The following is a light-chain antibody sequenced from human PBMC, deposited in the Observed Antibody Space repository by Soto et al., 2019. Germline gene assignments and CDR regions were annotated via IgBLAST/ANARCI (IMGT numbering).Light chain of an antibody. CDR3: QQYGRSPLT. J-gene: IGKJ4*01. V-gene: IGKV3-15*01. CDR1: QSVSSN. CDR2: GAS. Sequence: EIVMTQSPATLSVSPGGRATLSCRASQSVSSNLAWYQQKPGQAPRLLIYGASTRATGIPARFSGSRSGPEFTLTISRLEPADFAVYYCQQYGRSPLTFGGGTKVDIK.